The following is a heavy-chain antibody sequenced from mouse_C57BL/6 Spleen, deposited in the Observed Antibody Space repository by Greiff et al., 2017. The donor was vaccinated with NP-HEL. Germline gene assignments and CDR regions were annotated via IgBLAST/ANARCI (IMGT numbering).Heavy chain of an antibody. CDR3: ARERTYTPGYFDV. D-gene: IGHD5-1*01. CDR1: GYTFTSYW. Sequence: QVHVKQPGAELVKPGASVKLSCKASGYTFTSYWMHWVKQRPGGGLEWIGRIDPNSGGTKYNEKFKSKATLTVDKPSSTAYMQLSSLTSEDSAVYYCARERTYTPGYFDVWGTGTTVTVSS. V-gene: IGHV1-72*01. J-gene: IGHJ1*03. CDR2: IDPNSGGT.